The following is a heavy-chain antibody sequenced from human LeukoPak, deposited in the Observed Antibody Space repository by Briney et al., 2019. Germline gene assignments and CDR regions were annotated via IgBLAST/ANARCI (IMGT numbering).Heavy chain of an antibody. CDR3: ASQYDFWSGYRLFYNWFDP. CDR2: ISSSSCYI. J-gene: IGHJ5*02. CDR1: GFTFSSYS. D-gene: IGHD3-3*01. Sequence: TGGSLRFSCAASGFTFSSYSMNWVRQAPGKGLEWVSSISSSSCYIYYADSVKGRFTISRDNAKNSLYLQMNSLRAEDTAVYYCASQYDFWSGYRLFYNWFDPWGQGTLVTVSS. V-gene: IGHV3-21*01.